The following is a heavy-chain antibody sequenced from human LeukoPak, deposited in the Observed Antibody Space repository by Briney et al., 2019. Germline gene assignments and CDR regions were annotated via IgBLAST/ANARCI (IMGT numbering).Heavy chain of an antibody. CDR3: ATVSGSYYWFDP. J-gene: IGHJ5*02. CDR2: FDPEGGET. V-gene: IGHV1-24*01. Sequence: ASVKVSCKVSGYTLTELSMHWVRQAPGKGLEWMGGFDPEGGETIYAQKFQGRVTMTEDTSTDTAYMELSSLRSEDTAVYYCATVSGSYYWFDPWGQGTLVTVSS. CDR1: GYTLTELS. D-gene: IGHD1-26*01.